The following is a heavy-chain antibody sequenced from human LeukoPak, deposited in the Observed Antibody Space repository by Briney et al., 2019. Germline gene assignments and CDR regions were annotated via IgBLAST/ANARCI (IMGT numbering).Heavy chain of an antibody. CDR1: GFTFSSYA. Sequence: GGSLRLSCAASGFTFSSYAMHWVRQAPGKGLEWVAVISYDGSNKYYADSVKGRFTISRHNSKNTLFLEMNSLRAEDTAVYYCARDRLRDGYRFDGFDIWGQGTMVTVSS. CDR2: ISYDGSNK. V-gene: IGHV3-30-3*01. J-gene: IGHJ3*02. D-gene: IGHD5-24*01. CDR3: ARDRLRDGYRFDGFDI.